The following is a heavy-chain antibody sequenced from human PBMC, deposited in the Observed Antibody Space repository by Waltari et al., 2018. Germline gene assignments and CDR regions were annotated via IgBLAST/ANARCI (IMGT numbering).Heavy chain of an antibody. Sequence: QVQLVQSGAEVKKPGSSVKVSCKASGGTFSSYAISWVRQAPGQGLEWMGGIIPIVGTANYAQKFQGRVTITADKSTSTAYMELSSLRSEDTAVYYCARMSNYYDSSGYPNAFDIWGQGTMVTVSS. D-gene: IGHD3-22*01. J-gene: IGHJ3*02. CDR3: ARMSNYYDSSGYPNAFDI. V-gene: IGHV1-69*14. CDR1: GGTFSSYA. CDR2: IIPIVGTA.